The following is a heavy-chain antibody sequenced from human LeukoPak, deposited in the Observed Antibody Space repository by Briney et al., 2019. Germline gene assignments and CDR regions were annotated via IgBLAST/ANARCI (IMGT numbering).Heavy chain of an antibody. V-gene: IGHV3-13*01. D-gene: IGHD6-13*01. Sequence: GGSLRLSCAASGFTFSSYDMHWVRQATGKGLEWVSAIGTVGDTYYSDSVKGRFTISREDAKNSLYLQMNSLRAGDTAVYYCARGGAAAGTGFDYWGQGTLVTVSS. J-gene: IGHJ4*02. CDR3: ARGGAAAGTGFDY. CDR1: GFTFSSYD. CDR2: IGTVGDT.